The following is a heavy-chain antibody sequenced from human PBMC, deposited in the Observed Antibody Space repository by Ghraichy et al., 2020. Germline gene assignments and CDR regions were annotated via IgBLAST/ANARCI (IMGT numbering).Heavy chain of an antibody. CDR3: ARARSIVVVPAAYWFDP. V-gene: IGHV4-34*01. J-gene: IGHJ5*02. CDR2: INHSGST. CDR1: GGSFSGYY. Sequence: SETLSLTCAVYGGSFSGYYWSWIRQPPGKGLEWIGEINHSGSTNYNPSLKSRVTISVDTSKNQFSLKLSSVTAADTAVYYCARARSIVVVPAAYWFDPWGQGTLVTVSS. D-gene: IGHD2-2*01.